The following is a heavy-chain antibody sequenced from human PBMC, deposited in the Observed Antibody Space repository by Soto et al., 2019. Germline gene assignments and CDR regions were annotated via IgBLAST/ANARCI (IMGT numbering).Heavy chain of an antibody. V-gene: IGHV3-23*01. J-gene: IGHJ4*02. CDR3: AKHLGSSSWYCRDY. CDR2: ITGSGGST. Sequence: GGSLRLSCAAPGFTFSSYAITWVRQAPGKGLEWVSSITGSGGSTFYADSVKGRFTVSRDNSKNTLYLQMNSLRAEDTAVYYCAKHLGSSSWYCRDYWGQGT. CDR1: GFTFSSYA. D-gene: IGHD6-13*01.